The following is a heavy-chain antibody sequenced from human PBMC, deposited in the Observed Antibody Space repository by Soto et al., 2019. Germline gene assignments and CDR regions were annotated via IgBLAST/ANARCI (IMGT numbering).Heavy chain of an antibody. CDR2: ISGSGGST. CDR3: AIDSHCSGGSCYPTSGDY. J-gene: IGHJ4*02. V-gene: IGHV3-23*01. Sequence: EVQLLESGGGLVQPGGSLRLSCAASGFTFSSYAMSWVRQAPGKGLEWVSAISGSGGSTYYADSVKGRFTISRDNSKNTLYLQMNSLRAEDTAVYYCAIDSHCSGGSCYPTSGDYWGQGTLVTVSS. D-gene: IGHD2-15*01. CDR1: GFTFSSYA.